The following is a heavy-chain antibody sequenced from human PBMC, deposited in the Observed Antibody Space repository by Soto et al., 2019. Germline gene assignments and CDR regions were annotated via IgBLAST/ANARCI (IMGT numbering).Heavy chain of an antibody. V-gene: IGHV3-64D*06. CDR2: ISSNGGST. J-gene: IGHJ1*01. D-gene: IGHD3-22*01. CDR1: GFTFSSYA. Sequence: GGSLRLSCSASGFTFSSYAMHWVRQAPGKGLEYVSAISSNGGSTYYADSVKGRFTISRDNSKNTLYLQMSSLRAEDTAVYYCVKPDYYDSSGYSRAEYFQHWGQGTLVTVSS. CDR3: VKPDYYDSSGYSRAEYFQH.